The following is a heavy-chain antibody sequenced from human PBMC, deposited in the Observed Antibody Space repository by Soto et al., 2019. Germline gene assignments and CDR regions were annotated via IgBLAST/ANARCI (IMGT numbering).Heavy chain of an antibody. CDR3: ARLSEESSSSNYYYFYMDV. Sequence: QVQLVQSGSEGKEPGASMKISCQASGYIFTRYDITWVRQATGQGLEWMGWMNPQTGNTAYAEKFQGRVTMTRSTSINTAYMELSGLRSEDTAVYYCARLSEESSSSNYYYFYMDVWGKGSTVTVSS. CDR2: MNPQTGNT. V-gene: IGHV1-8*01. D-gene: IGHD6-6*01. CDR1: GYIFTRYD. J-gene: IGHJ6*03.